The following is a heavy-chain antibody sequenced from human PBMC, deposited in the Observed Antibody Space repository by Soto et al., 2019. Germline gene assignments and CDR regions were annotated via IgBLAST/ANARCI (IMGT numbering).Heavy chain of an antibody. CDR3: AGALTGYGMDV. V-gene: IGHV1-18*01. J-gene: IGHJ6*02. CDR2: ITTYNGNT. Sequence: QVQLVQSGVEVREPGASVKVSCKAVRYIFTNYGVSWVRQAPGQGLEWMGWITTYNGNTEYAQKFQGRVTMTTDASRSTAYMELGSLRSDDTAIYYCAGALTGYGMDVWGQGTTVTVSS. CDR1: RYIFTNYG.